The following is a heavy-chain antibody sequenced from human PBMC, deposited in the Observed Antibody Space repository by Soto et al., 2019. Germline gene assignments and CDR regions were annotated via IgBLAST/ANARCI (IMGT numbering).Heavy chain of an antibody. CDR3: SRYRCRTGSCYPPYHYYGMDV. CDR1: GFTFSDYS. D-gene: IGHD2-2*01. CDR2: ITSSSLHT. Sequence: GGSLRLSCAASGFTFSDYSMSWIRQAPGQGLDWVSYITSSSLHTNYADSVKGRFTISRDNAKNSLYLQMNSLRAEDTAVYYCSRYRCRTGSCYPPYHYYGMDVWGQGTTVTVSS. J-gene: IGHJ6*02. V-gene: IGHV3-11*06.